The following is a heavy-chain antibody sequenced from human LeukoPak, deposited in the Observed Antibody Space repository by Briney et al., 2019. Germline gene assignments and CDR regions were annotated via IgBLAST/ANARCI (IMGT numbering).Heavy chain of an antibody. CDR3: ARHRDTIFPFDP. CDR1: GGSISSYY. V-gene: IGHV4-4*09. CDR2: IYTSAST. D-gene: IGHD3-3*01. Sequence: KPSETLSLTCTVSGGSISSYYWSWIRQPPGKGLEWIGYIYTSASTNYNPSLKSRVAISVDTSKNQFSLKLSSVTAADTAVYYCARHRDTIFPFDPWGQGTLVTVSS. J-gene: IGHJ5*02.